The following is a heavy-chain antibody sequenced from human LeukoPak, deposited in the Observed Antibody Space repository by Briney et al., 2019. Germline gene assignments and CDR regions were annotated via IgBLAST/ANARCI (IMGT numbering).Heavy chain of an antibody. J-gene: IGHJ4*02. Sequence: SETLSLTCAVSGYSISSGYYWGWIRQPPGKGLEWIGSIYHSGSTYYNPSLKSRVTISVDTSKNQFSLKQRSVTAADTAVYYCAEGERRNYWGQGTMVTVSS. CDR2: IYHSGST. CDR1: GYSISSGYY. CDR3: AEGERRNY. D-gene: IGHD1-1*01. V-gene: IGHV4-38-2*01.